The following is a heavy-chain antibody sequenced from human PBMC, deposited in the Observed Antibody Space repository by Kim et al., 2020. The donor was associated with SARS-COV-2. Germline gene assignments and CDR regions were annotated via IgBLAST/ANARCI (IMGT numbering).Heavy chain of an antibody. V-gene: IGHV4-39*01. Sequence: NPSLKSRVTISVDTSNNHFSLKLTSVTAAGTSKYYCARPGSVSGWFYFDSWGQGTLVTVSS. D-gene: IGHD6-19*01. CDR3: ARPGSVSGWFYFDS. J-gene: IGHJ5*01.